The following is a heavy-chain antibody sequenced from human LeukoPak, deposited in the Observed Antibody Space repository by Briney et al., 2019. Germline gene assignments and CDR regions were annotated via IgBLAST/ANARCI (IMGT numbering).Heavy chain of an antibody. CDR3: AEKEYYGDYVNLFDY. J-gene: IGHJ4*02. CDR2: IYYSGST. D-gene: IGHD4-17*01. V-gene: IGHV4-59*01. Sequence: KPSETLSLTCTVSGGSISSYYWSWIRQPPGKGLEWIGYIYYSGSTNYNPSLKSRVTISVDTSKNQFSLKLSSVTAADTAVYYCAEKEYYGDYVNLFDYWGQGTLVTVSS. CDR1: GGSISSYY.